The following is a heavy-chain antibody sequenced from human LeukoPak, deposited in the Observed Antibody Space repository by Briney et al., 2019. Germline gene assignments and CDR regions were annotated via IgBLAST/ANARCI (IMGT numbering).Heavy chain of an antibody. D-gene: IGHD3-9*01. CDR1: GFTFSSYW. V-gene: IGHV3-74*01. CDR3: ALEYYDILTGYRGYFDY. Sequence: QPGGSLRLSCAASGFTFSSYWMHWVRQAPGKGLVWVSRINSDGSSTSYADSVKGRFTISRDNAKNTLYLQMNSLRAEDTAVYYCALEYYDILTGYRGYFDYWGQEPWSPSPQ. J-gene: IGHJ4*01. CDR2: INSDGSST.